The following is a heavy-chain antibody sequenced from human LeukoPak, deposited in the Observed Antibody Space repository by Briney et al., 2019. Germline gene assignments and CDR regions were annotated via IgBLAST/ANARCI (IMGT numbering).Heavy chain of an antibody. J-gene: IGHJ4*02. Sequence: PSETLSLTCTVSGASVSSYYWSWIRQPPGKGPEWIGYFSYSGSTNYNPSLKSRVTISVDTSKNQFSLNLSSVTAADTAVYYCARGPLDSGYTYFDYWGQGTLVTVSS. CDR3: ARGPLDSGYTYFDY. V-gene: IGHV4-59*02. CDR1: GASVSSYY. CDR2: FSYSGST. D-gene: IGHD5-12*01.